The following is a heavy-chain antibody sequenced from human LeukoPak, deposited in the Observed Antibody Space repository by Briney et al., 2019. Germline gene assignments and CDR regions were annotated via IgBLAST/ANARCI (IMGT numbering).Heavy chain of an antibody. J-gene: IGHJ6*03. Sequence: GGSLRLSCAASGFTFSSYDMHWVRQATGKGLEWVSAIGTAGDTYYPGSVKGRFTISRENAKNSLYLQMNSLRAGDTAVYYCARSLSYAYYYYYMDVWGKGTTDTVSS. V-gene: IGHV3-13*01. CDR2: IGTAGDT. CDR1: GFTFSSYD. CDR3: ARSLSYAYYYYYMDV. D-gene: IGHD2-2*01.